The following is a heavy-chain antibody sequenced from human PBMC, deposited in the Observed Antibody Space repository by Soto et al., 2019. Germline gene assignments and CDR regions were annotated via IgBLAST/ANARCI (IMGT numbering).Heavy chain of an antibody. J-gene: IGHJ3*01. V-gene: IGHV1-18*01. CDR2: ISAFNGYT. CDR1: GYVFNKYG. CDR3: ARGRAVVVPASTPNAYDV. D-gene: IGHD2-21*01. Sequence: ASVKVSWKASGYVFNKYGFHWVRQAPGQGLEWMGRISAFNGYTNLAQKFQGRVTLTTDASTNTAYMELSSLRSGDTATYFCARGRAVVVPASTPNAYDVWGQGTIVTVSS.